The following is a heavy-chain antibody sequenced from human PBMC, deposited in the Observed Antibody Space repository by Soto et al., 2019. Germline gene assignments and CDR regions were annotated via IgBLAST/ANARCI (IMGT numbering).Heavy chain of an antibody. CDR1: GGSISSGVYS. V-gene: IGHV4-30-2*01. J-gene: IGHJ5*02. Sequence: QLQLQESGSGLVKPSQTLSLTCAVSGGSISSGVYSWSWIRQPPGKGLKWIGYIYHSGRTYYNPSLKSRVTISVDRSKNQFSLKLSSVTAADTAVYYCARGRGYSGYDSYANWFDPWGQGTLVTVTS. D-gene: IGHD5-12*01. CDR2: IYHSGRT. CDR3: ARGRGYSGYDSYANWFDP.